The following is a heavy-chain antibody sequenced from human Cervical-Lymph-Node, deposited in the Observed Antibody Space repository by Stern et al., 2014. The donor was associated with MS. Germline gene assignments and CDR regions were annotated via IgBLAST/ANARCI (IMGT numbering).Heavy chain of an antibody. CDR3: ARGVVSNRAAATQHNLFDP. CDR1: GCTFSSSYA. D-gene: IGHD2-15*01. Sequence: QVQLMQSGAEVKKPGSSVNVSCKASGCTFSSSYAITWMRQAPGQGLEWMGRIIPILGLPNYAQKFQGRVTITADTSTSTAYMELSSLRSEDTAVYYCARGVVSNRAAATQHNLFDPWGQGTLVTVSS. V-gene: IGHV1-69*04. CDR2: IIPILGLP. J-gene: IGHJ5*02.